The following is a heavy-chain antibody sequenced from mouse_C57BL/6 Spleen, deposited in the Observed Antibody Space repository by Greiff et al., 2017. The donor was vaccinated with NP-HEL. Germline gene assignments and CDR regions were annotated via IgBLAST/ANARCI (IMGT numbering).Heavy chain of an antibody. CDR2: IHPSDSDT. CDR1: GYNFTSYW. V-gene: IGHV1-74*01. Sequence: VQLQQPGAELVKPGASVKVSCKASGYNFTSYWMHWVKQRPGQGLEWIGRIHPSDSDTNYNQKFKGKATLTVDKSSSTAYMQLSSLTSEDSAVSYCAIHGHPYYFDYWGQGTTLTGSS. CDR3: AIHGHPYYFDY. J-gene: IGHJ2*01.